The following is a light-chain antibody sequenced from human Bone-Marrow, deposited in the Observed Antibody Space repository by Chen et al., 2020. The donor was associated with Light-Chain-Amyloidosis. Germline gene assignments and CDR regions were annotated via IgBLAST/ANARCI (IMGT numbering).Light chain of an antibody. J-gene: IGLJ2*01. Sequence: NELTQPPSVSVSPGQTARIPCSGNILAQHFAYWYQQKPGQAPVAVMFKDSERPSGIPERFSGSSSGTLVTLAISGVQAEDEADYYCQSADTNGVVFGGGTKLIVL. CDR1: ILAQHF. CDR2: KDS. V-gene: IGLV3-25*03. CDR3: QSADTNGVV.